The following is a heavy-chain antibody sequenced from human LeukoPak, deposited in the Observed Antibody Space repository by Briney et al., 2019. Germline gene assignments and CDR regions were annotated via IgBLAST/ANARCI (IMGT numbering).Heavy chain of an antibody. CDR1: GCSISSYY. CDR3: AREVGIAAAGDNWFDP. D-gene: IGHD6-13*01. V-gene: IGHV4-59*01. CDR2: VYYSGST. J-gene: IGHJ5*02. Sequence: ETLTLTCAASGCSISSYYLNWIRQPPGKGLEWIGYVYYSGSTNYNPSLKSRVIVSVDTSKNQFSLQLSSVTAADTAVYYCAREVGIAAAGDNWFDPWGQGTLVTVSS.